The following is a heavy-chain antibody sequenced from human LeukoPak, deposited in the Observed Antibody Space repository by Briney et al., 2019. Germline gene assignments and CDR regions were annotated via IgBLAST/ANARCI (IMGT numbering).Heavy chain of an antibody. V-gene: IGHV3-9*01. CDR1: GFTFDDYA. Sequence: GRSLRLSCAASGFTFDDYAMHWVRQAPGKGPEWVSGISWNSGSIGYADSVKGRFTISRDNAKNSLYLQMNSLRAEDTAVYYCARESREPFDYWGQGTLVTVSS. D-gene: IGHD1-26*01. CDR2: ISWNSGSI. J-gene: IGHJ4*02. CDR3: ARESREPFDY.